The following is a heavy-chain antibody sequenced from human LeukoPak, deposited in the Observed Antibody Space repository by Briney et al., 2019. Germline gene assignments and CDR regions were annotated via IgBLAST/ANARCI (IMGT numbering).Heavy chain of an antibody. V-gene: IGHV4-34*01. CDR2: TNHSGST. D-gene: IGHD2-21*02. CDR1: GGSFSGYY. J-gene: IGHJ6*03. Sequence: PSETLTLTCAVYGGSFSGYYWSWIRQPPGKGLEWIWETNHSGSTNYNPSLKSRVTTSVDTSTNQFSLKLSSVTAADTAVYYCARRGAAYCGGDCRSYYYYYMDVWGKGTTVTVSS. CDR3: ARRGAAYCGGDCRSYYYYYMDV.